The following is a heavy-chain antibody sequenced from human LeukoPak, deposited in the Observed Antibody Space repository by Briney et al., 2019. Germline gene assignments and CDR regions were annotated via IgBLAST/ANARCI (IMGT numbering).Heavy chain of an antibody. CDR2: IWYDGSNK. CDR3: ARRAVTYYDILTSYYGDYYFDY. CDR1: GFTFSSYG. D-gene: IGHD3-9*01. V-gene: IGHV3-30*19. J-gene: IGHJ4*02. Sequence: GGSLRLSCAASGFTFSSYGMHWVRQAPGKGLEWVAVIWYDGSNKYYADSVKGRFTISRDNSKNTLYLQMNSLRAEDTAVYYCARRAVTYYDILTSYYGDYYFDYWGQGTLVTVSS.